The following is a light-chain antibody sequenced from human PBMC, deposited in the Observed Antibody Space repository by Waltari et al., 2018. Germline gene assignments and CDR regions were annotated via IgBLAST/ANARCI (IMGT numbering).Light chain of an antibody. Sequence: DIQLTQSPSSLSASVGDRVSITCRASESIGNRLNRYQQRPGKAPKLLIYAASTLQSGIPSRFTGSSTGTDFTLNVSSLQPEDLETYYCQQSYTTPRTDKNPRKFGQGTPVEIK. CDR2: AAS. CDR1: ESIGNR. V-gene: IGKV1-39*01. J-gene: IGKJ1*01. CDR3: QQSYTTPRTDKNPRK.